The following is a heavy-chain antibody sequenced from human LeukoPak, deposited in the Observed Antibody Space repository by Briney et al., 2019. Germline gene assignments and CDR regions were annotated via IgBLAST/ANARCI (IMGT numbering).Heavy chain of an antibody. J-gene: IGHJ2*01. V-gene: IGHV1-2*02. Sequence: ASVKVSCKTSGYTFTAYRLHWVRQAPGQGLEWMGWINPKSGATNYAQKFQGRVTMTRDTSISTIYMELSRLTTDDTAVYYCVRVRGVFSDPTDYYNPNCNFDFWGRGTLVTVSS. D-gene: IGHD3-9*01. CDR1: GYTFTAYR. CDR3: VRVRGVFSDPTDYYNPNCNFDF. CDR2: INPKSGAT.